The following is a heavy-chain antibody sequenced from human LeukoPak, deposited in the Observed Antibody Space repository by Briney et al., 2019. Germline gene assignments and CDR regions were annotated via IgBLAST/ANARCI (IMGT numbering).Heavy chain of an antibody. CDR2: ISWNSGSI. Sequence: GGSLRLSCAASGFTFDDYAMHWVRQAPGKGLEWVSGISWNSGSIGYADSVKGRFTISRDNAKNSLYPQMNSLRAEDTAVYYCARYSSSWKAFDYWGQGTLVTVSS. J-gene: IGHJ4*02. CDR1: GFTFDDYA. V-gene: IGHV3-9*01. D-gene: IGHD6-6*01. CDR3: ARYSSSWKAFDY.